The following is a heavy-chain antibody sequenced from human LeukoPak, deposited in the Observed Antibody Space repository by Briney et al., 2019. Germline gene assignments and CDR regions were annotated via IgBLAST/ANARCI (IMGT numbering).Heavy chain of an antibody. CDR1: GFTFSNYW. J-gene: IGHJ4*02. Sequence: GGSLRLSCAASGFTFSNYWMYWVRQAPGKGLEWVANIKQDGSEKYYVDSVRGRFTISRDNAKKSLYLQINSLRAEDTAVYYCVRDPGLAYWGQGTLVTVSS. CDR3: VRDPGLAY. V-gene: IGHV3-7*01. CDR2: IKQDGSEK.